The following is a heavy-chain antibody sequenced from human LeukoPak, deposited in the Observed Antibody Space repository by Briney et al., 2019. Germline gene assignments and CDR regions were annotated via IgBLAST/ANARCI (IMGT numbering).Heavy chain of an antibody. J-gene: IGHJ4*02. Sequence: SETLTLTCTVSGVSISIYYWSWVRQPPGKGLEWICYIYNSGSTIYNPSLKSRATISADTSKNQFSLQLSSVTAADTAVYYCVRDRELNYWGQGILVTVSS. CDR1: GVSISIYY. V-gene: IGHV4-59*01. D-gene: IGHD1-7*01. CDR2: IYNSGST. CDR3: VRDRELNY.